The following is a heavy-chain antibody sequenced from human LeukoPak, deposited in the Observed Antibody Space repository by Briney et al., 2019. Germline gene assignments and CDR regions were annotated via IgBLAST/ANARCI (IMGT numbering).Heavy chain of an antibody. V-gene: IGHV4-4*07. Sequence: SETLSLTCTVPRGSISSHYWSWIRLPAGKGLEWIGRIYHSGSTNSNPSLRSRVTMSIDTSNNQFSLMLTSLSAADTAVYYCVRGLDDYITYSAFHIWGQGTMVTVSS. CDR1: RGSISSHY. J-gene: IGHJ3*02. CDR3: VRGLDDYITYSAFHI. D-gene: IGHD1-20*01. CDR2: IYHSGST.